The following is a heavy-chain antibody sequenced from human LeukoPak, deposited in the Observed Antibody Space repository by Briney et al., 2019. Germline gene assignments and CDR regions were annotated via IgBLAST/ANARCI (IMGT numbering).Heavy chain of an antibody. J-gene: IGHJ6*02. CDR1: GFTFSSYW. D-gene: IGHD3-22*01. CDR3: AKDPGYYYDSSGYYPSYYYYGMDV. V-gene: IGHV3-23*01. Sequence: GGSLRLSCAASGFTFSSYWMSWVRQAPGKGLEWVSAISGSGGSTYYADSVKGRFTISRDNSKNTLYLQMNSLRAEDTAVYYCAKDPGYYYDSSGYYPSYYYYGMDVWGQGTTVTVSS. CDR2: ISGSGGST.